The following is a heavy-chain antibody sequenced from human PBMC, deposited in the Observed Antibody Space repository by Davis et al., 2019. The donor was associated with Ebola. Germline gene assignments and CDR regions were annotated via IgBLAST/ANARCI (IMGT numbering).Heavy chain of an antibody. D-gene: IGHD2-21*02. V-gene: IGHV3-33*01. J-gene: IGHJ4*02. CDR3: ARVQYCGGDCFALDY. Sequence: GESLKISCAASGFTFSSYGMHWVRQAPGKGLEWVAVIWYDGSNKYYADSVKGRFTISRDNSKNTLYLQMNSLRAEDTAVYYCARVQYCGGDCFALDYWGQGTLVTVSS. CDR2: IWYDGSNK. CDR1: GFTFSSYG.